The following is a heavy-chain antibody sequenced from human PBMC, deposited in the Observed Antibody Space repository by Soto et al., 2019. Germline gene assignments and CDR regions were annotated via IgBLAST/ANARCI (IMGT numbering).Heavy chain of an antibody. CDR1: GYSFSSYW. CDR3: ARQHDYNILTGYLYYFDY. CDR2: VYPGDSDT. Sequence: GESLKISCKGSGYSFSSYWIGWVRQMPGEGLEWMGFVYPGDSDTRYSPSFQGRVTISVDKSISTAYLQWSSLRASDTAMYYCARQHDYNILTGYLYYFDYWGQGTLVTVYS. J-gene: IGHJ4*02. D-gene: IGHD3-9*01. V-gene: IGHV5-51*01.